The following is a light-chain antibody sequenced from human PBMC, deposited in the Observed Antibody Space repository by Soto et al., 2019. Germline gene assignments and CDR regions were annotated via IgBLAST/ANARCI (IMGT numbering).Light chain of an antibody. V-gene: IGKV4-1*01. CDR1: QSVLYSSNNKNY. J-gene: IGKJ1*01. CDR3: QQYYSTLWT. Sequence: DIVMTQSPDSLAVSLGERATINCKSSQSVLYSSNNKNYLAWYQQKPGQPPKLLIYCASTRESGVPDRFSGSGYGTDFTLTISSLQAEDVAVSYCQQYYSTLWTFGQGTKVEIK. CDR2: CAS.